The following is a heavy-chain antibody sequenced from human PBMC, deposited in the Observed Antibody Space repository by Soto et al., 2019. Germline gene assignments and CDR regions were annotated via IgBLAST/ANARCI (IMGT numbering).Heavy chain of an antibody. CDR3: ARGEYYYDSGGYYFNY. CDR2: IYVGDSDT. J-gene: IGHJ4*02. CDR1: AYSFTSYW. Sequence: GESLKISCKGSAYSFTSYWLGWVRQMPGKGLEWMGIIYVGDSDTRCSPSFQGQVTISADKSISTAYLQWSSLKASDTAMYYCARGEYYYDSGGYYFNYWGQGTLVTVSS. V-gene: IGHV5-51*01. D-gene: IGHD3-22*01.